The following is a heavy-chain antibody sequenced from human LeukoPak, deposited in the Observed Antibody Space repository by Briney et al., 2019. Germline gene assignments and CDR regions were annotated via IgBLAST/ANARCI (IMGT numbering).Heavy chain of an antibody. D-gene: IGHD3-10*01. Sequence: ASVKVSCKASGYTFTSYGISWVRQAPGQGLEWMGWISAYNGNTNYAQKLQGRITMTRDTSTSTVYMELSSLRSEDTAVYYCARVSQYYATGSPVGDYWGQGTLVTVSS. V-gene: IGHV1-18*01. CDR3: ARVSQYYATGSPVGDY. J-gene: IGHJ4*02. CDR2: ISAYNGNT. CDR1: GYTFTSYG.